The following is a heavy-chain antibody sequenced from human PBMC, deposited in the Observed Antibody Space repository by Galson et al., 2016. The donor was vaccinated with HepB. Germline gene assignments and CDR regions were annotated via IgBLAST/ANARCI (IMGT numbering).Heavy chain of an antibody. D-gene: IGHD3-10*01. CDR1: SGSFSGYS. J-gene: IGHJ6*02. CDR2: VNHSGST. V-gene: IGHV4-34*01. Sequence: SETLSLTCTVCSGSFSGYSWSWIRQPPGKGLEWIGEVNHSGSTNYNPSLKSRVTVSVDTTKMHFSLNMRSVTAADTAVYYCVREKQFGSGPFGMDVWGQGTTVTVSS. CDR3: VREKQFGSGPFGMDV.